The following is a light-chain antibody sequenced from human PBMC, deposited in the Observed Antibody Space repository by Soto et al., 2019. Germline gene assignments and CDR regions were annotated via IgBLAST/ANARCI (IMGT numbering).Light chain of an antibody. J-gene: IGKJ1*01. Sequence: EIVLTQSPGTLSLSPGEGATLSCRASQSVSTNFFAWYQQKPGQAPRLLIYGASTRATGIPDRFSGSGSGKDFTLPISRLEPEDFAVYYYHQDGRTSWKFAQGTKVDIK. CDR1: QSVSTNF. CDR2: GAS. CDR3: HQDGRTSWK. V-gene: IGKV3-20*01.